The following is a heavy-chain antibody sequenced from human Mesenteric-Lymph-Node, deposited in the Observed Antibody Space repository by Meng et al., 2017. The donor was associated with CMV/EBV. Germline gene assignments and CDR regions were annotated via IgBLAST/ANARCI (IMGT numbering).Heavy chain of an antibody. V-gene: IGHV4-34*01. CDR1: GGSLSGYY. CDR3: ARHPRVGATATDAFDI. D-gene: IGHD1-26*01. CDR2: IDHTGTT. J-gene: IGHJ3*02. Sequence: SETLSLTCAVYGGSLSGYYWSWIRQPPGKGLEWIGEIDHTGTTNYNPSLKSRVTISGDRSKNQFSLKLSSVTAANTAVYYCARHPRVGATATDAFDIWGQGTMVTVSS.